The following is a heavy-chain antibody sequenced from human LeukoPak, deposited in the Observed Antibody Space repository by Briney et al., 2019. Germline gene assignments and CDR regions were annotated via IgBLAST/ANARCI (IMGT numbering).Heavy chain of an antibody. CDR2: ISYDGSNK. CDR1: GFTFSSYG. V-gene: IGHV3-30*18. Sequence: GGSLRLSCAASGFTFSSYGMHWVRQAPGKGLEWVAVISYDGSNKYYADSVKGRFTISRDNSKNTLYLQMNSLRAEDTAVYYCAKPPFPVYYENYYFDYWGQGTLVTVSS. J-gene: IGHJ4*02. CDR3: AKPPFPVYYENYYFDY. D-gene: IGHD3-22*01.